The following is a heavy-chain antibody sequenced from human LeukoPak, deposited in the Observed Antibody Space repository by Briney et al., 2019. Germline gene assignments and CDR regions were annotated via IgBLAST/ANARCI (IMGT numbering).Heavy chain of an antibody. J-gene: IGHJ6*02. CDR1: GFTFSSYW. Sequence: GGSLRLSCAASGFTFSSYWMHWVRQAPGKGLVWVSRINSDGSSTSYADSVKGRFTISRDDAKNTLYLQMNSLRAEDTAVYYCARGHYPNYYGSGKGYYYYGMDVWGQGTTVTVSS. CDR3: ARGHYPNYYGSGKGYYYYGMDV. CDR2: INSDGSST. D-gene: IGHD3-10*01. V-gene: IGHV3-74*01.